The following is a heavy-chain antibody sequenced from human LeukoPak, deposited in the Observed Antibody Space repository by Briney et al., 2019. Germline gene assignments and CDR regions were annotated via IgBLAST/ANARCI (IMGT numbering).Heavy chain of an antibody. D-gene: IGHD3-10*01. CDR2: ISYDGSNK. Sequence: GGSLRLSCAASGFTFSSYAMHWVRQAPGKGLEWVAVISYDGSNKYYADFVKGRFTISRDNSKNTLYLQMNSLRAEDTAVYYCARDVLLWFGESYVFDYWGQGTLVTVSS. CDR3: ARDVLLWFGESYVFDY. CDR1: GFTFSSYA. J-gene: IGHJ4*02. V-gene: IGHV3-30*04.